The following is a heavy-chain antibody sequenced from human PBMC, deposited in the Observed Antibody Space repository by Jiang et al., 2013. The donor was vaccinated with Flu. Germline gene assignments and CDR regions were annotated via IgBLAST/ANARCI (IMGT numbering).Heavy chain of an antibody. CDR1: GFTFSFYA. Sequence: QLVESGGGVVQPGGSLRLSCAASGFTFSFYAMHWVRQAPGKGLEWVADIWHDGSNKYYADSVKGRFAVSRDNSKNTLYLQMSSLRAEDTALYYCATLRGSTYDTYLMDFWGQGTLVSVSS. CDR3: ATLRGSTYDTYLMDF. J-gene: IGHJ4*02. CDR2: IWHDGSNK. D-gene: IGHD4-11*01. V-gene: IGHV3-30*02.